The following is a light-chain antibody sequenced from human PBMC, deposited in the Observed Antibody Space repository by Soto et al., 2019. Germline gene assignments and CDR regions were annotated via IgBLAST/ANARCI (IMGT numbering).Light chain of an antibody. CDR3: SSYTSSSTLYV. CDR1: SSDVGGYNC. J-gene: IGLJ1*01. Sequence: ALTQPASVSGSPGQSITISCTGTSSDVGGYNCVSWYQQHPGKAPKLMIYEVSNRPSGVSNRFSGSKSGNTASLTISGLQAEDEADYYCSSYTSSSTLYVFGTGTKVTVL. CDR2: EVS. V-gene: IGLV2-14*01.